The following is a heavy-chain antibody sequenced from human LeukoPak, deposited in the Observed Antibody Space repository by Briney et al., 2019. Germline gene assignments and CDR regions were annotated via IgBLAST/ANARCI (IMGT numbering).Heavy chain of an antibody. D-gene: IGHD2/OR15-2a*01. CDR1: GGSISGYF. CDR2: IHYTGTT. V-gene: IGHV4-59*01. CDR3: ARYSTTGGPNWFDP. J-gene: IGHJ5*02. Sequence: SSETLSLTCTVSGGSISGYFWSWIRQPPGKGLEWIGYIHYTGTTSYSPSLKSRVTISVDTPKNQFSLRLSSMTAADTAVYYCARYSTTGGPNWFDPWGRGTLVTVSS.